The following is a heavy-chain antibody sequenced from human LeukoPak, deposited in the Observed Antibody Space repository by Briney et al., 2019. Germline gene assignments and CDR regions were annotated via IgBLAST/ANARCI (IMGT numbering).Heavy chain of an antibody. Sequence: SETLSLTCTVSGDSITSGGYYWSWLRPRPGKGLEWIGYIYKTGSTYYNPSLKSRVTMSVDTSRNQFSLRLNSVTAADTAVYYCARDVLRWGQGTLVTVSS. CDR2: IYKTGST. CDR1: GDSITSGGYY. V-gene: IGHV4-31*03. J-gene: IGHJ4*02. CDR3: ARDVLR.